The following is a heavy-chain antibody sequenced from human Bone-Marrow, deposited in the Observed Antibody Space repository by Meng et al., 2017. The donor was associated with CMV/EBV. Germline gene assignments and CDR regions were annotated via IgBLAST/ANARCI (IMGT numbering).Heavy chain of an antibody. J-gene: IGHJ4*02. Sequence: SETLSLTCAVYGGSFSGYYWSWIRQPPGKGLEWIGEINHSGSTNYNPSLKSRVTISVDTSKNQFSLKLSSVTAADTAVYYCARGLNDFWSGHYVDYWGQGTRVTGSS. CDR3: ARGLNDFWSGHYVDY. CDR1: GGSFSGYY. V-gene: IGHV4-34*01. CDR2: INHSGST. D-gene: IGHD3-3*01.